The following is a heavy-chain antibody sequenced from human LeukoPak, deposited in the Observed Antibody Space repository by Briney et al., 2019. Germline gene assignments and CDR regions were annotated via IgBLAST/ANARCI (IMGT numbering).Heavy chain of an antibody. J-gene: IGHJ3*02. CDR3: ARRMVSSGYFIFAFDI. V-gene: IGHV1-2*02. Sequence: ASVKVSCKASGYTFTCYYMHWVRQAPGQGLEWMGWINPNSGGTNYAQKFQGRVTMTRDTSISTAYMELSRLRSDDTAVYYCARRMVSSGYFIFAFDIWGQGTMVTVSS. CDR1: GYTFTCYY. CDR2: INPNSGGT. D-gene: IGHD3-3*01.